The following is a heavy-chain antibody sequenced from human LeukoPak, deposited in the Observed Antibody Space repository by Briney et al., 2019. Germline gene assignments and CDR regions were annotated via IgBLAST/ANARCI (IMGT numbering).Heavy chain of an antibody. V-gene: IGHV4-34*01. CDR2: INHSGST. CDR3: GRGSFMLARHLCY. Sequence: SETLSLTCAVYGGSFSGYYWSWIRQPPGKGLDWIGEINHSGSTNYNPSLKSRVTISVDTSKNQFSLKLSSLTAADTAVYYCGRGSFMLARHLCYWGQGTLFTVSS. J-gene: IGHJ4*02. D-gene: IGHD3-10*02. CDR1: GGSFSGYY.